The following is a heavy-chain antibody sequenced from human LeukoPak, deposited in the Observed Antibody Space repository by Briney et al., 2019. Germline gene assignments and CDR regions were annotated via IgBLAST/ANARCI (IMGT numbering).Heavy chain of an antibody. Sequence: ASVKVSCKASGYTFTGYYMHWVRQAPGQGLEWMGWINPNSGGTNYAQKFQGRVTITRDTSISTAYMELSRLKSDDTAAYYCARGALAQWEDAFDIWGQGTMVTVSS. J-gene: IGHJ3*02. CDR2: INPNSGGT. CDR3: ARGALAQWEDAFDI. CDR1: GYTFTGYY. V-gene: IGHV1-2*02. D-gene: IGHD1-26*01.